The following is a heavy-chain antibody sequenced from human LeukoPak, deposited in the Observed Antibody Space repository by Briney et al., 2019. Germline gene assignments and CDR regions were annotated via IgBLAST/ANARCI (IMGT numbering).Heavy chain of an antibody. V-gene: IGHV4-38-2*02. CDR2: VYHSGGT. CDR1: GYSISSGYY. Sequence: NPSETLSLTCTVSGYSISSGYYWGWIRQPPGKGLEGIGSVYHSGGTSYNPSLKSRVTISVDTSKNQFSLKLSSVTAADTAVYYCARTRCSSTICYTPNYYYMDVWGKGTMVTVSS. D-gene: IGHD2-2*02. CDR3: ARTRCSSTICYTPNYYYMDV. J-gene: IGHJ6*03.